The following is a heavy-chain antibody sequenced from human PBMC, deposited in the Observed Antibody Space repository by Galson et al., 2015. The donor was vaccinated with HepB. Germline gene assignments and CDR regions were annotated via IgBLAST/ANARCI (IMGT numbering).Heavy chain of an antibody. CDR2: ISITSDYV. Sequence: SLRLSCATSGFTFSSYTMDWVRQAPGKGLEWVSSISITSDYVHYADSVKGRFTVSRTNRKTSLYLQMNSLRAEDTAVYYCVREQLRGGYAMDVWGHGTTVTVSS. CDR1: GFTFSSYT. D-gene: IGHD6-6*01. CDR3: VREQLRGGYAMDV. J-gene: IGHJ6*02. V-gene: IGHV3-21*01.